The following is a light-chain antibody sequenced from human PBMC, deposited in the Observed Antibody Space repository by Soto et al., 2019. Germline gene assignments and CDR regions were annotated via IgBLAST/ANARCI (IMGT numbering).Light chain of an antibody. Sequence: AIQMTQSPSSLSASVGDRVTITCRASQGIRNDLGWYQQKPGKAPKFLIYGASSLQSGVPSRFSGSGSGTDFTLTINSLQPEDFATYYCLQDYNYPYTFGQGTKREIK. CDR3: LQDYNYPYT. V-gene: IGKV1-6*01. J-gene: IGKJ2*01. CDR1: QGIRND. CDR2: GAS.